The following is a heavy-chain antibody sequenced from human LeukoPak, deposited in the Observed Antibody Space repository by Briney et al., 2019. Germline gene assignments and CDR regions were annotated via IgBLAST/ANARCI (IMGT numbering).Heavy chain of an antibody. CDR1: GFTFSSYT. V-gene: IGHV3-23*01. CDR3: AKDYSSSWFNWFGP. Sequence: GSLRLSCAASGFTFSSYTMSWVRQAPGKGLEWVSAISGSGGNTQYADSVKGRFTISRDNSKNTLYLQMNSLRAEDTAVYYCAKDYSSSWFNWFGPWGQGTLVTVSS. D-gene: IGHD6-13*01. J-gene: IGHJ5*02. CDR2: ISGSGGNT.